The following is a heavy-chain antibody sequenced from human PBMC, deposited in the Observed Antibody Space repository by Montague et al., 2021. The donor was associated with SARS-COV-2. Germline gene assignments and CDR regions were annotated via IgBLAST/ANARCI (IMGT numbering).Heavy chain of an antibody. D-gene: IGHD5-18*01. V-gene: IGHV4-34*01. Sequence: SETLSLTCAVYGGSFSGYYWSWIRQPPGKGLEWIGEINHSGSTNYNPSLKSRVTISVDTSKNQFPLKLSSVTAADTAVYYCARGRGIQLWFNYYYYMDVWGKGTTVTVSS. J-gene: IGHJ6*03. CDR1: GGSFSGYY. CDR2: INHSGST. CDR3: ARGRGIQLWFNYYYYMDV.